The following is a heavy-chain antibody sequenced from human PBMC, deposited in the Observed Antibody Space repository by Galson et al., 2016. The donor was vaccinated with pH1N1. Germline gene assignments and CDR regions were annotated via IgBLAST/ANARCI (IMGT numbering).Heavy chain of an antibody. J-gene: IGHJ4*02. V-gene: IGHV3-30*04. D-gene: IGHD4-11*01. CDR2: ISKDGNNV. CDR1: GFTLSCCA. CDR3: ARSRDFSFDY. Sequence: SLRLSCAASGFTLSCCAMHWVRQAPGKGLECVALISKDGNNVYYADSVEGRFTISRDSSNNTLYLQMNSLRTEDTAIYYCARSRDFSFDYWGQGALVTVAS.